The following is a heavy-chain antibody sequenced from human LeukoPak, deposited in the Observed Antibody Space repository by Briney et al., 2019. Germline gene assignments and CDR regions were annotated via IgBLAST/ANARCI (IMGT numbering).Heavy chain of an antibody. J-gene: IGHJ6*02. D-gene: IGHD2-2*02. V-gene: IGHV1-69*13. CDR2: IIPIFGTA. CDR1: GYTFTSYY. CDR3: ARVFGYCSSTSCYIHYYGMDV. Sequence: GASVKVSCKASGYTFTSYYMHWVRQAPGQGLEWMGGIIPIFGTANYAQKFQGRVTITADESTSTAYMELSSLRSEDTAVYYCARVFGYCSSTSCYIHYYGMDVWGQGTTVTVSS.